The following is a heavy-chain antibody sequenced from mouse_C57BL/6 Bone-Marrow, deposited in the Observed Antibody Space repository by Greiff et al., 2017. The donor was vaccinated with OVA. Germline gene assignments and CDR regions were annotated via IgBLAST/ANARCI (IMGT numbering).Heavy chain of an antibody. CDR1: GFTFSSYA. Sequence: EVQRVESGGGLVKPGGSLKLSCAASGFTFSSYAMSWVRQTPEKRLEWVATISDGGSYTYYPDNVKGRFTISRDNAKNNLYLQMSHLKSEDTAMYYCAREGGYPYFDYWGQVTTLTVSS. D-gene: IGHD1-1*02. CDR3: AREGGYPYFDY. V-gene: IGHV5-4*01. J-gene: IGHJ2*01. CDR2: ISDGGSYT.